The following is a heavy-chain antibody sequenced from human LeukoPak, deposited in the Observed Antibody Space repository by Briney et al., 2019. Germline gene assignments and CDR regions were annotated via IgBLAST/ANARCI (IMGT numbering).Heavy chain of an antibody. CDR1: GDSISSSY. D-gene: IGHD2/OR15-2a*01. CDR2: IYYSGNT. Sequence: SETLSLTCTVSGDSISSSYWSWIRQPPGKGLEWIGYIYYSGNTDYNPSLKSRVTISVDTSRKRFSLKLSSVTAADTAVYYCARHRNFFDYWGQGILVTVSS. J-gene: IGHJ4*02. V-gene: IGHV4-59*01. CDR3: ARHRNFFDY.